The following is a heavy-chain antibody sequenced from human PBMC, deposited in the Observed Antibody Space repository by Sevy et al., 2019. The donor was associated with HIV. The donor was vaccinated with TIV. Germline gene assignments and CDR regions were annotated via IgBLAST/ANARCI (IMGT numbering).Heavy chain of an antibody. Sequence: GGSLRLSCAASGFTFSSYSMIWVRQAPRKGLEWVSSISGSSNYIYYPDSVKGRFTISRDNAKNSLYLHMNRLRAEDTAVYYCARVTAYCSGGSCYSTMGADVWGQGTTVTVSS. J-gene: IGHJ6*02. CDR2: ISGSSNYI. CDR3: ARVTAYCSGGSCYSTMGADV. CDR1: GFTFSSYS. D-gene: IGHD2-15*01. V-gene: IGHV3-21*01.